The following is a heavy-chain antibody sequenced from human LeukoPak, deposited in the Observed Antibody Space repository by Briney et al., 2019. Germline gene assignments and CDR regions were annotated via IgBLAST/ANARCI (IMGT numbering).Heavy chain of an antibody. V-gene: IGHV1-18*01. CDR2: ISAYNGNT. Sequence: GASVKVSCKASGYTFTSYGISWVRQAPGQGLEWMGWISAYNGNTNYAQKFQGRVTMTTDTSTSTSYMELRNLRSDDTAVYYCARPKNILTGYYIGHDAFDIWGQGTMVTVSS. CDR1: GYTFTSYG. J-gene: IGHJ3*02. D-gene: IGHD3-9*01. CDR3: ARPKNILTGYYIGHDAFDI.